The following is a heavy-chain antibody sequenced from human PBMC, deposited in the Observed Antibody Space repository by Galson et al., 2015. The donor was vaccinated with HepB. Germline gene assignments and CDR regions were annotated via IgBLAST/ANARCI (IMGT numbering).Heavy chain of an antibody. V-gene: IGHV1-69*13. J-gene: IGHJ5*02. Sequence: SVKVSCKASGGTFSRYTISWVRQAPGQGLEWMGGIIPIFDTANYTQKFQGRVTITADESTSTACMALSSLTSDDTAVYYCARDPRYYDSSGYYAWGQGTLVTVSS. CDR3: ARDPRYYDSSGYYA. D-gene: IGHD3-22*01. CDR2: IIPIFDTA. CDR1: GGTFSRYT.